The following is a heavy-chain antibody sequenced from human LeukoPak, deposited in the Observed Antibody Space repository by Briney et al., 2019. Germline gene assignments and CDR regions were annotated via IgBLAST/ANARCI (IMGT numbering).Heavy chain of an antibody. CDR2: ISYSGST. CDR1: GCSISSYY. Sequence: SETLSLTCTVSGCSISSYYWSWIRQPPGKGLEWVGYISYSGSTNYNPSLKSRGTISADTSNNQLPLKLNTVSTADTAVYYCEGGASAYQVTRGNPDYWGKGALVT. D-gene: IGHD3-10*01. CDR3: EGGASAYQVTRGNPDY. J-gene: IGHJ4*02. V-gene: IGHV4-59*01.